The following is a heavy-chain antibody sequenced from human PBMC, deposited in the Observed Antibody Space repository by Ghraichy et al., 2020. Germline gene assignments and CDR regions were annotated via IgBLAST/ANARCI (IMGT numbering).Heavy chain of an antibody. D-gene: IGHD6-19*01. Sequence: GGSLRLSCSASGFTFSSYAMHWVRQAPGKGLESVSGISSNGGFTYYADSVKGRFTISRDNSKNTLYLQMSSLRTEDTAVYYCVKGDRSGWYGLLFDYWGQGPLVTVSS. J-gene: IGHJ4*02. CDR2: ISSNGGFT. CDR3: VKGDRSGWYGLLFDY. V-gene: IGHV3-64D*06. CDR1: GFTFSSYA.